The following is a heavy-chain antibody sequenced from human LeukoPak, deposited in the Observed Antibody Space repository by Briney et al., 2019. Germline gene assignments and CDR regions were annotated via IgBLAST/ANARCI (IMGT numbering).Heavy chain of an antibody. CDR2: IIPIFGTA. V-gene: IGHV1-69*05. Sequence: ASVKVSCKASGGTFSSYAISWVRQAPGQGLEWMGGIIPIFGTANYAQKFQGRVTITTDESTSTAYMELSSLRSEDTAVYYCARDADGGSHHNWFDPWGQGTLVTVSS. D-gene: IGHD3-16*02. J-gene: IGHJ5*02. CDR3: ARDADGGSHHNWFDP. CDR1: GGTFSSYA.